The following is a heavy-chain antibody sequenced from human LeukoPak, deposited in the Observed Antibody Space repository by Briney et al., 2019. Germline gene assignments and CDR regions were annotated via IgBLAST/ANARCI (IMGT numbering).Heavy chain of an antibody. CDR1: AYTFTSYA. D-gene: IGHD6-6*01. CDR2: INPTGGST. J-gene: IGHJ4*02. V-gene: IGHV1-46*01. CDR3: ARTAARRFDY. Sequence: GASVKVSCKASAYTFTSYAISWVRQAPGQGLEWMGIINPTGGSTTYAQKFQGRVTMTRDTSTSTVYMELSSLRSDDTAVYYCARTAARRFDYWGQGTLVTVSS.